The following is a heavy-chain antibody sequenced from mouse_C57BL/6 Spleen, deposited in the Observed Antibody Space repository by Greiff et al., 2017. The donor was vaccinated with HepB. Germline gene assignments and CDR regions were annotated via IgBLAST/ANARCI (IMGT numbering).Heavy chain of an antibody. D-gene: IGHD2-4*01. CDR1: GYTFTDYN. CDR2: INPNNGGT. CDR3: ARSTMITTEVYYAMDY. V-gene: IGHV1-18*01. J-gene: IGHJ4*01. Sequence: EVQLQQSGPELVKPGASVKIPCKASGYTFTDYNMDWVKQSHGKSLEWIGDINPNNGGTIYNQKFKGKATLTVDKSSSTAYMELRSLTSEDTAVYYCARSTMITTEVYYAMDYWGQGTSVTVSS.